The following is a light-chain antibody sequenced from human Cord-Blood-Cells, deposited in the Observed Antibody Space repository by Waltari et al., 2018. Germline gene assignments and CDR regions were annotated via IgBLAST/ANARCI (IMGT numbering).Light chain of an antibody. V-gene: IGKV4-1*01. J-gene: IGKJ1*01. CDR3: QQYYSTPPT. CDR2: WAS. CDR1: QCVLYSSNNKKY. Sequence: DIVMTQSPDSLAVYLGERATINCKSSQCVLYSSNNKKYLACDQQKPGQPPKLLIYWASTREAGVPDRFSGSGSGTDFTLTISSLQAEDVAVYYCQQYYSTPPTFGQGTKVEIK.